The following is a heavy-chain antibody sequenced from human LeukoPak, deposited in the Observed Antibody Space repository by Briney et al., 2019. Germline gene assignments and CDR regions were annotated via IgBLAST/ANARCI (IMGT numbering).Heavy chain of an antibody. D-gene: IGHD3-22*01. CDR3: AREGYYDSSGYYPLGY. Sequence: ASVKVSCKASGGTFSSFAISWVRQAPGQGLEWMGGIIPIFHTANYAQKFQGRVTITADESTSTAYMELSSLRSEDTAVYYCAREGYYDSSGYYPLGYWGQGTLVTVSS. J-gene: IGHJ4*02. CDR1: GGTFSSFA. CDR2: IIPIFHTA. V-gene: IGHV1-69*13.